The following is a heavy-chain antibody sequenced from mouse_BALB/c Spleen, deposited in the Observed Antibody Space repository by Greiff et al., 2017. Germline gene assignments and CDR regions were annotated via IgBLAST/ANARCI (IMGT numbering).Heavy chain of an antibody. V-gene: IGHV1S29*02. D-gene: IGHD1-1*01. CDR1: GYTFTDYN. CDR2: IYPYNGGT. Sequence: EVQLQQSGPELVKPGASVKISCKASGYTFTDYNMHWVKQSHGKSLEWIGYIYPYNGGTGYNQKFKSKATLTVDNSSSTAYMELRSLTSEDSAVYYCARYYYGSSYWYFDVWGAGTTVTVSS. CDR3: ARYYYGSSYWYFDV. J-gene: IGHJ1*01.